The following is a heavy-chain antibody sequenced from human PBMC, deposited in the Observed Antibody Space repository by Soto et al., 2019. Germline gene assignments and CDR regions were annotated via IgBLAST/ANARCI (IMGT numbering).Heavy chain of an antibody. V-gene: IGHV4-30-4*01. CDR2: IYYSGST. D-gene: IGHD3-22*01. CDR1: GGSISSGDYY. CDR3: ARSYYYDSSGYYPEDY. J-gene: IGHJ4*02. Sequence: QVQLQESGPGLVKPSQTLSLTCTVSGGSISSGDYYWSWIRQPPGKGLEWIGYIYYSGSTYYNQSHKSRVTISVETSKTQFSLKLSSVTAADTAVYYCARSYYYDSSGYYPEDYWGQGTLVTVSS.